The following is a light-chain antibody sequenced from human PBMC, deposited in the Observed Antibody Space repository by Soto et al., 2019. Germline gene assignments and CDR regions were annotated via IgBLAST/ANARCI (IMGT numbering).Light chain of an antibody. CDR1: YSDIGSNT. Sequence: QSVLTQPPSASGSPGQRVTISCSGSYSDIGSNTVNWYQHLPATAPKLLMYSTVQRPSGVPDQFSGSKSGTSASLAISGLQSDDEADYYCAAWDDNRNGLVFGGGTQLTVL. CDR2: STV. V-gene: IGLV1-44*01. CDR3: AAWDDNRNGLV. J-gene: IGLJ7*01.